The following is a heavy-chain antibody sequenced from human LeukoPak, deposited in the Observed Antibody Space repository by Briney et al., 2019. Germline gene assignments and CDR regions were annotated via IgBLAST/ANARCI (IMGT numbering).Heavy chain of an antibody. V-gene: IGHV1-24*01. CDR3: ATELPVVLRFLEWSY. CDR1: GYTLTELS. CDR2: FDPEDGET. Sequence: ASVKVSCKVSGYTLTELSMHWVRQAPGKGLEWMGGFDPEDGETIYAQKFQGRVTMTEDTSTDTAYTELSSLRSEDTAVYYCATELPVVLRFLEWSYWGQGTLVTVSS. D-gene: IGHD3-3*01. J-gene: IGHJ4*02.